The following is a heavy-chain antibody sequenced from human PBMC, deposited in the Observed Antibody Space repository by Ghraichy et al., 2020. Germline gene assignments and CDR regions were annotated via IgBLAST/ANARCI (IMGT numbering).Heavy chain of an antibody. CDR3: ARDSITIFGVVDNYGMDS. V-gene: IGHV3-33*01. CDR2: IWYDGSNI. J-gene: IGHJ6*02. Sequence: GGSLRLSCAASGFTINIYGMHWVRQAPGKGLEWVAVIWYDGSNINYADSVKGRFTISRDNSKNSLYLQMNSLRVEDTAVYYCARDSITIFGVVDNYGMDSWGQGTSFTVAS. CDR1: GFTINIYG. D-gene: IGHD3-3*01.